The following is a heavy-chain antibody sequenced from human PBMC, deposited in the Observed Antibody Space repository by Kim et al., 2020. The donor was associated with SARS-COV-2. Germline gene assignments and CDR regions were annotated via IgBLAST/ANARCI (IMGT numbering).Heavy chain of an antibody. Sequence: ADSVQGRFTSSRDNSKNTLYLPRNSLRAEDTAVYFCAKGAWGSGWHYSDYWGQGTLVTVSS. D-gene: IGHD6-19*01. J-gene: IGHJ4*02. CDR3: AKGAWGSGWHYSDY. V-gene: IGHV3-23*03.